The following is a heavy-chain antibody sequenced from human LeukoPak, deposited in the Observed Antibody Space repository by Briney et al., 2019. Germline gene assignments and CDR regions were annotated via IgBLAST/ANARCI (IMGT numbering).Heavy chain of an antibody. J-gene: IGHJ4*02. V-gene: IGHV4-39*01. D-gene: IGHD4-11*01. CDR3: AILDYSDSYFDN. CDR1: GGSISSSSYY. CDR2: IYYSGST. Sequence: KPSETLSLTCSVSGGSISSSSYYWVWIRQPPGKGLEWIGNIYYSGSTYYNPSLKSRVTISVDTSKNQFSLTLSSVIDANTDVYYCAILDYSDSYFDNWGQGTLVTVSS.